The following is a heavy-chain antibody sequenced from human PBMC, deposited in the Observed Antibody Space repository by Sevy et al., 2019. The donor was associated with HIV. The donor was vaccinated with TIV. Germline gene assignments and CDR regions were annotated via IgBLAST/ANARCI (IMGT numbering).Heavy chain of an antibody. CDR1: GGSISSGTYY. CDR2: IYTSGIT. J-gene: IGHJ4*02. V-gene: IGHV4-61*02. D-gene: IGHD3-10*01. CDR3: ARYYYGSGKYYFDY. Sequence: SETLSLTCTVSGGSISSGTYYWTWIRQPAGKGLEWIGRIYTSGITNYNPSLKSRVTISLDTSKNQFSLNLSSVTAADTAVYYCARYYYGSGKYYFDYWGQGTLVTISS.